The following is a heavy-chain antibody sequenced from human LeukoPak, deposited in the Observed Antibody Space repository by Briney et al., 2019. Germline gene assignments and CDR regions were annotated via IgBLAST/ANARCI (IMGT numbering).Heavy chain of an antibody. V-gene: IGHV3-21*01. D-gene: IGHD6-13*01. Sequence: GGSLRLSCAASGFTFSSYSMNWVRRAPGKGLEWVSSISSSSSYIYYADSVKGRFTISRDNAKNSLYLQMNSLRAEDTAVYYCACSSSWYVEDYWGQGTLVTVSS. CDR3: ACSSSWYVEDY. J-gene: IGHJ4*02. CDR2: ISSSSSYI. CDR1: GFTFSSYS.